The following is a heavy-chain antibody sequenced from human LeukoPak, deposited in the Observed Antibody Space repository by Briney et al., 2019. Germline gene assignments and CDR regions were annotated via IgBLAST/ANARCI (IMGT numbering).Heavy chain of an antibody. CDR3: ARDQYYDVSTYYEIDY. CDR2: IYHSGST. Sequence: PSETLSLTCAVSGGSISSNNWWSWVRQPPGKGLEWIGEIYHSGSTNYNPSLKSRVTILVDTSKNQFSLKMTSVTAADTAVYYCARDQYYDVSTYYEIDYWGQGTLVTVSS. V-gene: IGHV4-4*02. D-gene: IGHD3-22*01. CDR1: GGSISSNNW. J-gene: IGHJ4*02.